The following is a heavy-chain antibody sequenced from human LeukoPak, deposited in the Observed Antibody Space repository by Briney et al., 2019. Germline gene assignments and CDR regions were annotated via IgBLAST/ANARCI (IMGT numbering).Heavy chain of an antibody. CDR2: IRSDGSNK. D-gene: IGHD3-16*01. J-gene: IGHJ4*02. Sequence: GGSLRLSCAASGFTFSSYAMHWVRQAPGKGLEWVAFIRSDGSNKSYADSVKGRFTISRDNSKNTLYLQMNSLRAEDTAVYYCARDQGGVGYWGQGTLVTVSS. CDR3: ARDQGGVGY. V-gene: IGHV3-30*02. CDR1: GFTFSSYA.